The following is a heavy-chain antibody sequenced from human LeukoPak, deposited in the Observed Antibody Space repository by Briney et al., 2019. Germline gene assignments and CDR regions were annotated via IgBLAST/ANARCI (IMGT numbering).Heavy chain of an antibody. CDR3: ARGANSRGYFDY. D-gene: IGHD4-23*01. J-gene: IGHJ4*02. CDR1: GYSISSGYY. Sequence: SETLSLTCTVSGYSISSGYYWGWIRQPPGKGLEWIGSIYYSGSTYYNPSLKSRVTISVDTSKNQFSLKLSSVTAADTAVYYCARGANSRGYFDYWGQGTLVTVSS. V-gene: IGHV4-38-2*02. CDR2: IYYSGST.